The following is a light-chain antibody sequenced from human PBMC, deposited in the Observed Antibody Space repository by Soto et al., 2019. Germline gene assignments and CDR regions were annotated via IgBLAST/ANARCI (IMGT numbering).Light chain of an antibody. CDR1: QTITSY. Sequence: DIQMTQSPSTLYASVGDRGTITCRSSQTITSYLNWYQQKPGKAPKSLIYAASNLQSGVTSRFSGSGAGTYFTITISSLQPENFATYFCQGSCSTPITFGQETRLDIK. V-gene: IGKV1-39*01. J-gene: IGKJ5*01. CDR3: QGSCSTPIT. CDR2: AAS.